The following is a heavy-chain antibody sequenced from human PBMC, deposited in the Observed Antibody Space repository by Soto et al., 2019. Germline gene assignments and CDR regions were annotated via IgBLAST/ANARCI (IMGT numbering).Heavy chain of an antibody. CDR3: ARDASRGPPARFDH. CDR2: ISYDGSNK. V-gene: IGHV3-30-3*01. J-gene: IGHJ4*02. Sequence: GGSLRLSCAASGFTVSSYYMSWVRQAPGKGLEWVAVISYDGSNKYYADSVKGRFTISRDNSKNTLYLRMNSLRAEDTAVYYCARDASRGPPARFDHWGQGPLVNVPS. D-gene: IGHD3-10*01. CDR1: GFTVSSYY.